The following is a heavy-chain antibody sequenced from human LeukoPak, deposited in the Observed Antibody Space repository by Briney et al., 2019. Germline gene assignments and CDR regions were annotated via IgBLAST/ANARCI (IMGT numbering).Heavy chain of an antibody. CDR3: AGDLGIECGSVDN. CDR1: GFTFSSYA. Sequence: GGSLRLSCAASGFTFSSYAMHWVRQAPGKGLEGVSYISSSSSTIYYADSVKGRFTISRDNAKNSLYLQMNSLRAEDTPVYYCAGDLGIECGSVDNWGQGTLVTVSS. J-gene: IGHJ4*02. CDR2: ISSSSSTI. D-gene: IGHD3-10*01. V-gene: IGHV3-48*04.